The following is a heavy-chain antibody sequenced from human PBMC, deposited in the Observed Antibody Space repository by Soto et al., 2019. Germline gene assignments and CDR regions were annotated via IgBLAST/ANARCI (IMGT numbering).Heavy chain of an antibody. Sequence: QVQLMESGGGVVQPGRSLRLSCAASGFTFSSYGMHWVRQAPGKGLEWVAVIWYDGSNKYYADSVKGRFTISRDNSKNTLYLQMNSLRAEDTAVYYCSSDLSRGYSYGSDYWGQGTLVTVSS. CDR1: GFTFSSYG. CDR2: IWYDGSNK. D-gene: IGHD5-18*01. J-gene: IGHJ4*02. CDR3: SSDLSRGYSYGSDY. V-gene: IGHV3-33*01.